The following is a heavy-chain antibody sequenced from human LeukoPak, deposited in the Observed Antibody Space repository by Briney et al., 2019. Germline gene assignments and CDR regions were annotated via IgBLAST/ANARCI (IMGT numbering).Heavy chain of an antibody. J-gene: IGHJ4*02. V-gene: IGHV3-23*01. D-gene: IGHD1-1*01. CDR2: IRHRGDPT. CDR3: TKDLSVSDWMADF. Sequence: GGSLRLSCAASGFIFSQYVMSWVRQAPGKGLEWVASIRHRGDPTYYAASVKGRFTISRDNSKNTLDLRMHSLTAEDSATYYCTKDLSVSDWMADFWGQGTLVSVSS. CDR1: GFIFSQYV.